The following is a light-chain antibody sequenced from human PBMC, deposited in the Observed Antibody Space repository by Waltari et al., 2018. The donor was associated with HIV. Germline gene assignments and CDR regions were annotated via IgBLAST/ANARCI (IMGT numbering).Light chain of an antibody. CDR1: SSNIGNNY. CDR2: DNK. Sequence: QSVLTQPPSVSAAPGQKVTISCSGSSSNIGNNYVPWYQQLPGTAPKRLIYDNKNQPSGIPDRFSGSKSGTSATLGITGLQTGDEADYYCGTWDSSLSAVVFGGGTKLTVL. J-gene: IGLJ2*01. V-gene: IGLV1-51*01. CDR3: GTWDSSLSAVV.